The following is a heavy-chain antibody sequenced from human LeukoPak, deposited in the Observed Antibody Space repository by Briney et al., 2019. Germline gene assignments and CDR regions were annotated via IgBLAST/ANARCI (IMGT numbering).Heavy chain of an antibody. D-gene: IGHD6-13*01. Sequence: GGSLRLSCTASGFTFGDYAMSWVRQAPGKGLEWVGFIRSKAYGGTTEYAAYVKGRFTISRDDSKSIAYLQMNSLKTEDTAVYYCTRGYSSSWYDYWGQGTLVTVSS. V-gene: IGHV3-49*04. CDR2: IRSKAYGGTT. CDR1: GFTFGDYA. CDR3: TRGYSSSWYDY. J-gene: IGHJ4*02.